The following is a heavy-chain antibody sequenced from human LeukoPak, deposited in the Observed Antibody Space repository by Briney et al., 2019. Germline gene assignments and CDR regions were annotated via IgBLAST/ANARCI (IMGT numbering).Heavy chain of an antibody. CDR3: ARDWSGYGFDY. CDR2: INPSGGST. V-gene: IGHV1-46*01. CDR1: GYTFTSYY. Sequence: ASVKVSCKASGYTFTSYYMHWVRQAPGQGLEWMGIINPSGGSTSYAQKFQGRVTMTRDTSTSTVYMELRSLRSEDTAVYYCARDWSGYGFDYWGQGTLVTVSS. D-gene: IGHD5-12*01. J-gene: IGHJ4*02.